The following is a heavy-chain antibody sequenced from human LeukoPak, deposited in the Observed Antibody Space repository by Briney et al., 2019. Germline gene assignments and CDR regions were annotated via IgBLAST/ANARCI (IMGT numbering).Heavy chain of an antibody. CDR2: INHSGST. Sequence: SETLSLTCAVYGGSFSGYYWSWIRQPPGKGLEWIGEINHSGSTNYNPSLKSRVTISVDTSKNQFSLKLSSVTAADTAVYYCARAAPYSTGWRTPRSDSFDIWGQGTMVTVSS. D-gene: IGHD6-19*01. CDR3: ARAAPYSTGWRTPRSDSFDI. V-gene: IGHV4-34*01. J-gene: IGHJ3*02. CDR1: GGSFSGYY.